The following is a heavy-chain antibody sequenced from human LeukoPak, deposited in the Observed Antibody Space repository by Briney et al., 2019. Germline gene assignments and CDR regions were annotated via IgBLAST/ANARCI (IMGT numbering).Heavy chain of an antibody. CDR2: ISGSGGST. J-gene: IGHJ4*02. D-gene: IGHD6-19*01. CDR3: AKEARGSGWTYYFDY. V-gene: IGHV3-23*01. Sequence: GGSLRLSCAASGFTFSSYSMNWVRQAPGKGLEWVSAISGSGGSTYYADSVKGRFTISRDNSKNTLYLQMNSLRAEDTAVYYCAKEARGSGWTYYFDYWGQGTLVTVSS. CDR1: GFTFSSYS.